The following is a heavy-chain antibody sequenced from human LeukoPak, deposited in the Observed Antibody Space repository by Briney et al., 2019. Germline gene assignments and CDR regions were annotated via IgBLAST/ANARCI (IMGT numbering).Heavy chain of an antibody. CDR2: ISAYNGNT. D-gene: IGHD1-1*01. Sequence: ASVKVSFKASGYTFTSYGISWVRQAPGQGLEWMGWISAYNGNTNYAQKLQGRVTMTTDTSTSTAYMELRSLRSDDTAVYYCARPRVYNWNDNYYYGMDVWGKGTTVTVSS. J-gene: IGHJ6*04. CDR1: GYTFTSYG. CDR3: ARPRVYNWNDNYYYGMDV. V-gene: IGHV1-18*04.